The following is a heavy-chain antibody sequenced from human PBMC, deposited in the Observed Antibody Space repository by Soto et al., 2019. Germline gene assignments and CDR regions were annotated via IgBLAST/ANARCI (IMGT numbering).Heavy chain of an antibody. J-gene: IGHJ4*02. V-gene: IGHV4-59*08. D-gene: IGHD2-15*01. CDR2: ISYSGST. CDR1: GPSISNYY. CDR3: ARQGGRDGLNYDY. Sequence: QVQLQESGPGLVKPSETLSLTCTVSGPSISNYYWSWLRQPPGKGLEWIGSISYSGSTNYNPSLKSRVTISADTSTNQFSLKLHPVTTADTAVYYCARQGGRDGLNYDYWGQGTLVTVSS.